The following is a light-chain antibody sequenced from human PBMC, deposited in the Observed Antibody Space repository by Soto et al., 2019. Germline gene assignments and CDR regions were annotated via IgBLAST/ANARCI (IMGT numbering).Light chain of an antibody. CDR1: QGISNA. V-gene: IGKV1-13*02. Sequence: AIQLTQSPSSLSASVGDSVTITCRASQGISNALAWYQQIPGKPPKLLIYDASTLESGVPSRFSGSGSGTDFTLTISSLQPGDFATYYCQQFNGFPIVGQGTRLEIQ. J-gene: IGKJ5*01. CDR2: DAS. CDR3: QQFNGFPI.